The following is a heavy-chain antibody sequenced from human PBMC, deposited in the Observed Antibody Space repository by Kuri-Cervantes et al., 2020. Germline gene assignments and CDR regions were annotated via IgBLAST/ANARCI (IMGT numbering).Heavy chain of an antibody. V-gene: IGHV1-8*02. CDR1: GYIFTDYY. J-gene: IGHJ3*01. CDR2: MNPNSGNT. Sequence: ASVKVSCKAFGYIFTDYYINWVRQAPGQGLEWMGWMNPNSGNTGYAQKFQGRVTMTRNTSISTAYMELSSLTSDDTATYFCAKAVYERAFDLWGQGTMVTVSS. CDR3: AKAVYERAFDL. D-gene: IGHD5/OR15-5a*01.